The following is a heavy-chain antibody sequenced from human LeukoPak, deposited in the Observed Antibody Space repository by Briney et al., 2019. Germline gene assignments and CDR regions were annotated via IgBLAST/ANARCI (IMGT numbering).Heavy chain of an antibody. J-gene: IGHJ4*02. V-gene: IGHV3-53*01. Sequence: GGSLRLSCAASGFTFSSNYMSWVRQAPGKGLEWVSAIYSGGSTNYADSVKGRFTISRDNSKNTLYLQMNSLRAEDTAVYYCASCKDGYNYFGYWGQGTLVTVSS. CDR1: GFTFSSNY. CDR2: IYSGGST. D-gene: IGHD5-24*01. CDR3: ASCKDGYNYFGY.